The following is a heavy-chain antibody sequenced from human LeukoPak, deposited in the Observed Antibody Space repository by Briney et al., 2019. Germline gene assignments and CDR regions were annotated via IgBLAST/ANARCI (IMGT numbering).Heavy chain of an antibody. CDR3: ARQGATLLTQFEY. CDR1: GGSISSNY. V-gene: IGHV4-59*08. D-gene: IGHD2-15*01. Sequence: PSETLSLTCTVSGGSISSNYWSWIRQPPGKELEWIGYIYNSGSTSYNPSLKSRATISGDTSKNQFSLRLNSVTAADTAVYYCARQGATLLTQFEYWGLGALVTVSS. CDR2: IYNSGST. J-gene: IGHJ4*02.